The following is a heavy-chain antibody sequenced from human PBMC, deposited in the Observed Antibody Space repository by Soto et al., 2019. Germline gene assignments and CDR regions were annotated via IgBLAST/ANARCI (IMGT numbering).Heavy chain of an antibody. CDR3: AKDGLGDYGDSTPLDY. J-gene: IGHJ4*02. CDR1: GFTFSSYG. CDR2: ISYDGSNK. V-gene: IGHV3-30*18. Sequence: GGSLRLSCAASGFTFSSYGMHWVRQAPGKGLEWVAVISYDGSNKYYADSVKGRFTISRDNSKNTLYLQMNSLRAEDTAVYYCAKDGLGDYGDSTPLDYWGQGTLVTVSA. D-gene: IGHD4-17*01.